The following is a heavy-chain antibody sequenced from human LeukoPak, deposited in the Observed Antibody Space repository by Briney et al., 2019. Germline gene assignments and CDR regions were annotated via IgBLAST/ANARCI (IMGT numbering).Heavy chain of an antibody. CDR2: IYYSGST. V-gene: IGHV4-59*12. D-gene: IGHD2-2*01. CDR1: GGSISSYY. CDR3: ARERVVPAAPPGVYYFDY. J-gene: IGHJ4*02. Sequence: SETLSLTCTVSGGSISSYYWSWIRQPPGKGLEWIGYIYYSGSTNYNPSLKSRVTISVDRSKNQFSLKLSSVTAADTAVYYCARERVVPAAPPGVYYFDYWGQGTLVTVSS.